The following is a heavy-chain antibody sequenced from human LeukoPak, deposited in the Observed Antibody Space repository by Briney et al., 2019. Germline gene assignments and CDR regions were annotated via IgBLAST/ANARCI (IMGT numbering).Heavy chain of an antibody. CDR2: ISAYNGNT. CDR3: ARDGQWLVMNAFDI. V-gene: IGHV1-18*01. J-gene: IGHJ3*02. D-gene: IGHD6-19*01. Sequence: ASVKVSCKASGYAFTSYGISWVRQAPGQGLEWMGWISAYNGNTNYAQKLQGRVTMTTDTSTSTAYMELRSLRSDDTAVYYCARDGQWLVMNAFDIWGQGTMVTVSS. CDR1: GYAFTSYG.